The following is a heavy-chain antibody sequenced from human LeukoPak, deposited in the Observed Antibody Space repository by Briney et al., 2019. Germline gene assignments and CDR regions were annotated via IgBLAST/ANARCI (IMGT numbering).Heavy chain of an antibody. J-gene: IGHJ4*02. V-gene: IGHV3-30*02. CDR2: IRYDGSNT. Sequence: GGSLRLSCAASGFSFSHFGIHWVRQAPGKGLEWVGFIRYDGSNTYYADSVKGRFTISRDNSNNTLYVQMNSLRAEDTAVYYCACGGTYLPYWGQGTLVTVSS. CDR1: GFSFSHFG. CDR3: ACGGTYLPY. D-gene: IGHD1-26*01.